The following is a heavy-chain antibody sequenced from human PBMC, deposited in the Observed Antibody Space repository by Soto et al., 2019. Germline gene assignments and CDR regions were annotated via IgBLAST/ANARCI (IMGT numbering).Heavy chain of an antibody. Sequence: GGSLRLSCAASGFTFSSYGMHWVRQAPGKGLEWVAVISYDGSNKYYADSVKGRFTISRDNSKNTLYLQMNSLRAEDTAVYYCAKAFYYYDSSGPVDYWGQGTLVTVS. CDR1: GFTFSSYG. CDR3: AKAFYYYDSSGPVDY. CDR2: ISYDGSNK. D-gene: IGHD3-22*01. V-gene: IGHV3-30*18. J-gene: IGHJ4*02.